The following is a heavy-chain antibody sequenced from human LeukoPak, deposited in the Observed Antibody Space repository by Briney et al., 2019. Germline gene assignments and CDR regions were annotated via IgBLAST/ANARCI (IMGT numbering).Heavy chain of an antibody. V-gene: IGHV1-2*02. D-gene: IGHD2-2*01. CDR3: ARASGTLGYCSSTSCPRYFDY. J-gene: IGHJ4*02. Sequence: ASVKVSCKASGYTFTGYYMHWVRQAPGQGLEWMGWINPNSGGTNYAQKFQGRVTMTRDTSISTAYMELSRLRSDDTAVYYRARASGTLGYCSSTSCPRYFDYWGQGTLVTVSS. CDR2: INPNSGGT. CDR1: GYTFTGYY.